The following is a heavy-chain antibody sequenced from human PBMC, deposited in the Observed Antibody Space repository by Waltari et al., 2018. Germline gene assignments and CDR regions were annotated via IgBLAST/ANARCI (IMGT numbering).Heavy chain of an antibody. Sequence: QVQLVESGGGVVQPGRSLSLSCAASGFPFSSCAMHWVRQAPGKGLEWVAVISYDGSNKYYADSVKGRFTISRDNSKNTLYLQMNSLRAEDTAVYYCARNERGKNFDYWGQGTLVTVSS. CDR1: GFPFSSCA. CDR2: ISYDGSNK. D-gene: IGHD1-1*01. J-gene: IGHJ4*02. CDR3: ARNERGKNFDY. V-gene: IGHV3-30*01.